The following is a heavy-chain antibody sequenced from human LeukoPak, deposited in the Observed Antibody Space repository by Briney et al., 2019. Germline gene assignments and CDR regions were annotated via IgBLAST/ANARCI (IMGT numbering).Heavy chain of an antibody. J-gene: IGHJ4*02. CDR3: ARRGGGGYYYGSGSYLFDY. V-gene: IGHV5-51*01. CDR2: IYPGDSDT. Sequence: GESLKISCKGSGYSFTSYWIGWVRQMPGKGLEWMRIIYPGDSDTRYSPSFQGQVAISADKSISTAYLQWSSLKASDTAMYYCARRGGGGYYYGSGSYLFDYWGQGTLVTVSS. CDR1: GYSFTSYW. D-gene: IGHD3-10*01.